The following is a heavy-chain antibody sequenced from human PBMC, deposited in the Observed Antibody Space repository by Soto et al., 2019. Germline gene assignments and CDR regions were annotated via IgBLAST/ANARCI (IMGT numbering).Heavy chain of an antibody. D-gene: IGHD1-26*01. V-gene: IGHV3-30-3*01. Sequence: QVQLVESGGGVVQPGRSLRLSCAASGFTFSSCAMHWVRQAPGKGLKWVAVISYDGSNEYYADSVKGRFTISRDNSKNTLYLQMNSLRAEDTAVYYCARERGSYSSAVVDYWGQGTLVTVSS. CDR1: GFTFSSCA. CDR2: ISYDGSNE. CDR3: ARERGSYSSAVVDY. J-gene: IGHJ4*02.